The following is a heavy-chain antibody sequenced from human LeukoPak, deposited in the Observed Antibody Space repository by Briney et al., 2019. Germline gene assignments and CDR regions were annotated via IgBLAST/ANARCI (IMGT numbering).Heavy chain of an antibody. D-gene: IGHD2-21*02. V-gene: IGHV3-7*03. CDR3: ARDSGQRSEEVVTLDY. CDR2: IKQDGSEK. J-gene: IGHJ4*02. Sequence: TEGSLRLSCAASGFTFSSYWMSWVRQAPGKGLEWLANIKQDGSEKYYVDSVKGRFTISRDNAKNSLYLQMNSLRAEDTALYYCARDSGQRSEEVVTLDYWGQGTLVTVSS. CDR1: GFTFSSYW.